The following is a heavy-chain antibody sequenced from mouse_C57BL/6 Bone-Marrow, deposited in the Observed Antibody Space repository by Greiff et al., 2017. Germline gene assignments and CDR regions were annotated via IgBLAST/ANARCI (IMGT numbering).Heavy chain of an antibody. Sequence: QVQLQQSGPELVKPGASVKISCKASGYAFSSSWMNWVKQRPGKGLEWIGRIYPGDGDTNYNGKFKGKATLTADKSSSTAYMQLSSLTSEDCAVYFCARTWFAYWGQGTLVTVSA. CDR1: GYAFSSSW. J-gene: IGHJ3*01. CDR2: IYPGDGDT. V-gene: IGHV1-82*01. CDR3: ARTWFAY.